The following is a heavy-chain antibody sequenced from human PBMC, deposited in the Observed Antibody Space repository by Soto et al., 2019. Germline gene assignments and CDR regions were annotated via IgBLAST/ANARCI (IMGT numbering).Heavy chain of an antibody. J-gene: IGHJ4*02. D-gene: IGHD3-22*01. CDR2: LDPSDSQT. CDR1: GYSFAGYW. Sequence: ASPNLSGKGCGYSFAGYWFSWDRQMPGKGLEWMGRLDPSDSQTYYSPSFRGHVAISAAKSITTVFLQWSSLRASDTAMYYCARHLYDSDSSRTCHYYLDSWRQRTPVIVSS. CDR3: ARHLYDSDSSRTCHYYLDS. V-gene: IGHV5-10-1*01.